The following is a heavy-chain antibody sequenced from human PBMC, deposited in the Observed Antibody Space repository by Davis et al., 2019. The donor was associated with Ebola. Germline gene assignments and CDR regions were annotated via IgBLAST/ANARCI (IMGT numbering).Heavy chain of an antibody. D-gene: IGHD1-1*01. CDR2: IDHNGIT. V-gene: IGHV4-34*01. J-gene: IGHJ6*02. CDR3: ARGLFWSGMDV. Sequence: SETLSLTCAVYGGSISSYYWTWIRQPPGKGLEWIGEIDHNGITNYNPSLKSRVTISVDGSKNQFSLKLSSMTAADTGVYYCARGLFWSGMDVWGQGTTVTVSS. CDR1: GGSISSYY.